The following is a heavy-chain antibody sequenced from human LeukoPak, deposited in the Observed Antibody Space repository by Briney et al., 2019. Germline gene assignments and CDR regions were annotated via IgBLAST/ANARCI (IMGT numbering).Heavy chain of an antibody. V-gene: IGHV1-2*02. J-gene: IGHJ4*02. CDR2: INPDSGGT. Sequence: ASVKVSCKASGYTFTGYSVHWVRQAPGRGLEWLGWINPDSGGTNFAQKFQGRVTMTRDTSITTAYLELSSLRSDDTAVYYCARNWASYDFGDYDFFDYWGQGILVTVSS. CDR3: ARNWASYDFGDYDFFDY. D-gene: IGHD4-17*01. CDR1: GYTFTGYS.